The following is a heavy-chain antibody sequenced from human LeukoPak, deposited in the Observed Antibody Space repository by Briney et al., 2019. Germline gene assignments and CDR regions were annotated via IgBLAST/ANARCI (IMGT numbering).Heavy chain of an antibody. CDR2: ITSSSTTK. J-gene: IGHJ2*01. CDR1: GFAFSDFY. D-gene: IGHD3-10*01. CDR3: AKDRRPTVSGGYFDL. Sequence: GGSLRLSCAASGFAFSDFYMSWIRQAPGKGLEWFSYITSSSTTKYYADSVKGRFTISRDNAKNSLYLRMNSLRAEDTALYYCAKDRRPTVSGGYFDLWGRGTLVIVSS. V-gene: IGHV3-11*01.